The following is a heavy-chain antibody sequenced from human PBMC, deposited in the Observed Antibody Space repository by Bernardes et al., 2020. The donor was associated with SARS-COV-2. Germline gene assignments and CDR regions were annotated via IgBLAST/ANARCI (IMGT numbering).Heavy chain of an antibody. CDR2: ISGSGDST. Sequence: GGSLRLSCRASGFIFNTYAMTWVRKAPGKGPEWVSVISGSGDSTYYADSVKGRFFISRDNSKNTLYLQMNSLRDEDTAIYYCAGKRSDFGELSPLDYWGQGTLVTVSS. J-gene: IGHJ4*02. D-gene: IGHD3-10*01. CDR3: AGKRSDFGELSPLDY. V-gene: IGHV3-23*01. CDR1: GFIFNTYA.